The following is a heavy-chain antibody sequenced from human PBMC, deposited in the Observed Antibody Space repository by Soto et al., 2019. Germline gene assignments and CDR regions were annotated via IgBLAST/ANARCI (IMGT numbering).Heavy chain of an antibody. CDR1: GYSFTTYW. V-gene: IGHV5-51*01. CDR3: ARSRRGAYSSGWYSPSGYYNYGIDV. J-gene: IGHJ6*02. Sequence: EVQLVQSGAEMKKPGESLKISCKASGYSFTTYWIGWVRQMPGKGLEWMGIIYPGDSDTKYSPSLQGQVTISADTSISTAYLQWTSLKASDTGMYYCARSRRGAYSSGWYSPSGYYNYGIDVWGQGTKVTVSS. D-gene: IGHD6-19*01. CDR2: IYPGDSDT.